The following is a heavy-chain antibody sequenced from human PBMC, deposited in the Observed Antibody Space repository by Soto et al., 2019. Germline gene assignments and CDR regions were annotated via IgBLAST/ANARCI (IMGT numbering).Heavy chain of an antibody. J-gene: IGHJ3*02. Sequence: GGSLRLSCSASGFTFDDYALHWVRQAPGKGLEWVSGVSWDGNSIGYADSVKGRFTISRDNAKNSLYLQMDSLRAEDTALYYCVRDLDENQLLYDAFDIWGQGTMVTVSS. CDR1: GFTFDDYA. CDR2: VSWDGNSI. V-gene: IGHV3-9*01. CDR3: VRDLDENQLLYDAFDI. D-gene: IGHD1-26*01.